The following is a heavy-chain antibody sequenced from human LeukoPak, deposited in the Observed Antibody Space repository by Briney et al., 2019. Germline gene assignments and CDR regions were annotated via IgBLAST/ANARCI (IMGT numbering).Heavy chain of an antibody. CDR3: TSPRIHCSGGSCYDY. Sequence: PGGSLKLSCAASGLTFSGSAMHWVRQASGRGLEWVGRIRSRANSYATAYAASVKGRFTISRDDSKNTAYLQMSSLKTEDTAVYYCTSPRIHCSGGSCYDYWGQGTLVTVSS. V-gene: IGHV3-73*01. CDR2: IRSRANSYAT. CDR1: GLTFSGSA. J-gene: IGHJ4*02. D-gene: IGHD2-15*01.